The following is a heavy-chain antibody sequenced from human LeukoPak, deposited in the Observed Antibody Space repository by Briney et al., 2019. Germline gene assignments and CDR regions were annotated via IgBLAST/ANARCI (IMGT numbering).Heavy chain of an antibody. CDR1: GYTFTSHD. CDR2: MNPNSGNT. Sequence: ASVKVSRKASGYTFTSHDINWVRQATGQGLEWMGWMNPNSGNTGYAQKFQGRVTMTKNTSISTAYMELSSLRSEDTAVYYCATGLRYYDYVPYWGQGTLVTVSS. V-gene: IGHV1-8*01. J-gene: IGHJ4*02. D-gene: IGHD3-16*01. CDR3: ATGLRYYDYVPY.